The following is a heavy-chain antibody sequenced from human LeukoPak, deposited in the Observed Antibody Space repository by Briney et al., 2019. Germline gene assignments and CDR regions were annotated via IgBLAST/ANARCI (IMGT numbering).Heavy chain of an antibody. D-gene: IGHD3-10*01. CDR2: IIPIFGTA. J-gene: IGHJ4*02. CDR1: GGTFSSYA. V-gene: IGHV1-69*01. CDR3: ARATSASGSFSYYFDY. Sequence: SVKVSCKASGGTFSSYAISWVRQAPGQGLEWMGGIIPIFGTANYAQKFQGRVTITADESTSTAYMELSSLRSADTAVYYCARATSASGSFSYYFDYWGQGTLVTVSS.